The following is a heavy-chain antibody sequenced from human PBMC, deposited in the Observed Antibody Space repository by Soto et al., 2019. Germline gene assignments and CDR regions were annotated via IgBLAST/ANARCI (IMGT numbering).Heavy chain of an antibody. CDR3: GRGGIVVVPAAIRVVRDGMAV. V-gene: IGHV1-69*01. CDR1: GGTFSSYA. Sequence: QVQLVQSGAEVKKPGSSVKVSCKASGGTFSSYAISWVRQAPGQGLEWMGGIIPIFGTANYAQKFQGRVTITADESTSPAYMERSSLRSEETAVYYCGRGGIVVVPAAIRVVRDGMAVWGQGTTVTVSS. CDR2: IIPIFGTA. D-gene: IGHD2-2*02. J-gene: IGHJ6*02.